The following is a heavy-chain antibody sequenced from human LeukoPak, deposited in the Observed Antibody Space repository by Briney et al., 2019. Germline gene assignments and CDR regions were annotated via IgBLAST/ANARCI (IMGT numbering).Heavy chain of an antibody. CDR3: ARADYDILTGYYI. CDR2: IIPIFGTA. J-gene: IGHJ4*02. D-gene: IGHD3-9*01. Sequence: ASVKVSYKASGGTFSSYAISWVRQAPGQGLEWMGGIIPIFGTANYAQKFQGRVTITADESTSTAYMELSSLRSEDTAVYYCARADYDILTGYYIWGQGTLVTVSS. CDR1: GGTFSSYA. V-gene: IGHV1-69*13.